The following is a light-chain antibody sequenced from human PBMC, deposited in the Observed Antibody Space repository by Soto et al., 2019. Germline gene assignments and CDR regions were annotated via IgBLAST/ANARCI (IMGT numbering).Light chain of an antibody. CDR3: QLRSTWPPYT. CDR2: DAS. J-gene: IGKJ2*01. Sequence: EIVLTQSPATLSLSPGERATLSCRASQRVRSYLAWYQQKPGQAPRLLIYDASNRTTGITARFSGSGSGTDFALTISSLKPDDFTVYYCQLRSTWPPYTFGQGTKLEI. CDR1: QRVRSY. V-gene: IGKV3-11*01.